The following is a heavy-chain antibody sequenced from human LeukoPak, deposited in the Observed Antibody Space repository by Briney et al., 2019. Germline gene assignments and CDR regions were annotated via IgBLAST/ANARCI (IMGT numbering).Heavy chain of an antibody. Sequence: SETLSLTCTVSGVSISSYYWSWIRQPPGKGLEWIGSIYYSGSTYYNPSLKSRVTISVDTSKNQFSLKLSSVTAADTAVYYCARGHLANGWFKYDAFNIWGQGAMVTVSS. CDR2: IYYSGST. J-gene: IGHJ3*02. D-gene: IGHD6-19*01. CDR3: ARGHLANGWFKYDAFNI. V-gene: IGHV4-39*07. CDR1: GVSISSYY.